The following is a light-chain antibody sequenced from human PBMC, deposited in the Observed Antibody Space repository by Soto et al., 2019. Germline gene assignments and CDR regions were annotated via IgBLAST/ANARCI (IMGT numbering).Light chain of an antibody. CDR1: SSDVGTYNL. J-gene: IGLJ1*01. CDR3: CPYAGSSSSI. Sequence: QSALTQPASVSGSPGQSITISCSGTSSDVGTYNLVSWYQQYPGKAPRLMIYEVTKRPSGVSNRFSGSKSGNTASLTISGLQPEDEADYYCCPYAGSSSSIFGTGTKVTV. CDR2: EVT. V-gene: IGLV2-23*02.